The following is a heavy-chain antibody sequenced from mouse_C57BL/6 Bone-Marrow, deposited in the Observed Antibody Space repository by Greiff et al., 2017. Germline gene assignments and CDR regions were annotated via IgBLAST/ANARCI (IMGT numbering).Heavy chain of an antibody. Sequence: EVQLQQSGPVLVKPGASVKMSCKASGYTFTDYYMNWVKQSHGKSLEWIGVINPYNGGTSYNQKFKGKATLTVDKSSSTAYMELNSLTSEDSAVYYCARSDYGSSMYYFDYWGQGTTLTVSS. D-gene: IGHD1-1*01. CDR3: ARSDYGSSMYYFDY. CDR1: GYTFTDYY. CDR2: INPYNGGT. J-gene: IGHJ2*01. V-gene: IGHV1-19*01.